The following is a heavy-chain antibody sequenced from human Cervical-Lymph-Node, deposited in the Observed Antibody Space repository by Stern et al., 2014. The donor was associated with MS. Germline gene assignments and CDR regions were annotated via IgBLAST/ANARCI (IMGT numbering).Heavy chain of an antibody. Sequence: MQLVESGAEVKKPGSSVKVSCKASGGTISSNVISWVRPAPGQGLEWMGGIIPILSTVPYAQKFQGRVTITADASTSTAYMELTSLRSEDTAVYYCARAWGASDFYGMDVWGQGTTVTVSS. D-gene: IGHD1-26*01. CDR1: GGTISSNV. V-gene: IGHV1-69*01. CDR2: IIPILSTV. CDR3: ARAWGASDFYGMDV. J-gene: IGHJ6*02.